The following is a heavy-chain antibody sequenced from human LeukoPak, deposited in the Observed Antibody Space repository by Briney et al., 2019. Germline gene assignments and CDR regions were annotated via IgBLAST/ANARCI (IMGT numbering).Heavy chain of an antibody. Sequence: TSETLSLTCTVSGGSISSYYWSWIRQPPGKGLEWIGYIYYSGSTNYNPSLKSRVTISLDTSKKQFSLKLSSVTAADTAVYYCARGEATTLVAFDIWGQGALVTVSS. D-gene: IGHD2/OR15-2a*01. CDR3: ARGEATTLVAFDI. V-gene: IGHV4-59*01. CDR1: GGSISSYY. CDR2: IYYSGST. J-gene: IGHJ3*02.